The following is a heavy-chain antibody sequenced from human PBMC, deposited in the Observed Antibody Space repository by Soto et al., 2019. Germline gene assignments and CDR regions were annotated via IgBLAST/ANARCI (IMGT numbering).Heavy chain of an antibody. V-gene: IGHV3-73*01. Sequence: PGGSLRLSCAASGVTFCGSAMDWVRQASGKGLEWVGRIRSKANSYATAYAASVKGRFTISRDDSKNTAYLQMNSLKTEDTAVYYCTRPGVAATRYYYYGVDVWGQGTTVTVS. CDR2: IRSKANSYAT. J-gene: IGHJ6*02. CDR1: GVTFCGSA. D-gene: IGHD2-15*01. CDR3: TRPGVAATRYYYYGVDV.